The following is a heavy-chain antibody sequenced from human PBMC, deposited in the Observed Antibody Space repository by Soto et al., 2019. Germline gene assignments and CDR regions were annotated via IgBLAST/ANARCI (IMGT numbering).Heavy chain of an antibody. J-gene: IGHJ6*02. V-gene: IGHV3-30*18. D-gene: IGHD6-6*01. CDR1: VFTCSSYG. CDR2: ISYDGSNK. CDR3: AKRRSSAYGMDV. Sequence: GWSLRLSCSASVFTCSSYGMHWFRQAPGKGLEWVAVISYDGSNKYYADSVKGRFTISRDNSKNTLYLQMNSLRAEDTAVYYCAKRRSSAYGMDVWGQGTTVTVSS.